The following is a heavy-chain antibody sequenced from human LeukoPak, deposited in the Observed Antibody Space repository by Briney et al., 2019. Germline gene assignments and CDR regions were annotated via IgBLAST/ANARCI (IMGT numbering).Heavy chain of an antibody. CDR2: INPSGRST. CDR1: GYTFTSYY. J-gene: IGHJ5*02. CDR3: AASPGGWGWFDP. D-gene: IGHD6-19*01. V-gene: IGHV1-46*01. Sequence: ASVKVSCKASGYTFTSYYMHWVRQAPGQGLEWMGLINPSGRSTIYAQKFQGRVTMTRDTSTSTVYIELSSLRSEDTAVYYCAASPGGWGWFDPWGQGTLVTVSS.